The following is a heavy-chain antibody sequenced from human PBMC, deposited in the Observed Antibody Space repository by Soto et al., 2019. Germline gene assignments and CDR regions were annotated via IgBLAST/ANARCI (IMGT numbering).Heavy chain of an antibody. D-gene: IGHD6-19*01. J-gene: IGHJ4*02. CDR3: ARPRVAGTARVYYFDY. V-gene: IGHV3-33*01. CDR1: GFTFSSYG. CDR2: IWYDGSNK. Sequence: GGSLRLSCAASGFTFSSYGMHWVRQAPGKGLESVAVIWYDGSNKYYADSVKGRFTISRDNSKNTLYLQMNSLRAEDTAVYYCARPRVAGTARVYYFDYWGQGTLVTVSS.